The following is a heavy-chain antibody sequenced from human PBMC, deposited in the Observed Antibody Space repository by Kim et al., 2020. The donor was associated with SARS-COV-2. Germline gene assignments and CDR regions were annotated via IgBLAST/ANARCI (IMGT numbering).Heavy chain of an antibody. V-gene: IGHV3-64*01. J-gene: IGHJ4*02. CDR3: ARGIN. CDR2: NWDTT. Sequence: NWDTTYYANSVKGRFSISRDNPKNTLYLQMGDLRAEDTAVYYCARGINWGQGILVTV.